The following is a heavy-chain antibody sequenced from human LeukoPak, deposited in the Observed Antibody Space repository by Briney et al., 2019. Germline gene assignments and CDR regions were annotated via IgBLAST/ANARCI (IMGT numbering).Heavy chain of an antibody. CDR2: IYHSGTT. J-gene: IGHJ5*02. Sequence: PSETLSLTCTVSGGSTSSGAYYWSWIRQSPGKGLEWIGYIYHSGTTYYNPSLKSRVTISVDTSKNQCSLKLSSVTAADTAVYYCAREDYYASGTYYKGWFDPWGQGTLVTVSS. CDR1: GGSTSSGAYY. CDR3: AREDYYASGTYYKGWFDP. D-gene: IGHD3-10*01. V-gene: IGHV4-30-4*08.